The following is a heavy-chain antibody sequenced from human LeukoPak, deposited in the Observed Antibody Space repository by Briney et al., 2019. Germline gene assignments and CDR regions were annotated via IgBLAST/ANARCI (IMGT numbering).Heavy chain of an antibody. CDR3: AKYPGLGGSGRYGLDY. J-gene: IGHJ4*02. CDR1: GFTFSSYA. CDR2: ISGGGGST. Sequence: GGSLRLSCAASGFTFSSYAMSWVRQAPGKGLEWVSAISGGGGSTYYADSVKGRFTISRDNSKNTRYLQMNSLRAEDTAVYYCAKYPGLGGSGRYGLDYWGQGTLVTVSS. V-gene: IGHV3-23*01. D-gene: IGHD3-10*01.